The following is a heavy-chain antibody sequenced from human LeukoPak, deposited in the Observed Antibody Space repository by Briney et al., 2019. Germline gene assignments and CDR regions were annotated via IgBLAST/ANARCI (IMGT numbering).Heavy chain of an antibody. J-gene: IGHJ5*02. V-gene: IGHV4-59*01. Sequence: SETLSLTCTVSGVSISSYYWSWIRQPPGKGLEWIGYISYSGSTNFNPSLKSRVTISVDTSKNQFSLKLSSVTAADTAVYYCASEGTAGTNLNWFDPWGQGTLVTVSS. CDR3: ASEGTAGTNLNWFDP. CDR1: GVSISSYY. CDR2: ISYSGST. D-gene: IGHD1-1*01.